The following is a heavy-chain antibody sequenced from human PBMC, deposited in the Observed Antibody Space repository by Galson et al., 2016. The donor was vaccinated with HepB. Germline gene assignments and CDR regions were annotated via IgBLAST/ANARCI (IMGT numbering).Heavy chain of an antibody. CDR3: TPLPTGQQPYYFDL. Sequence: SLRLPGGASGFTFSHAWMSWVRQAPGKGLEWVGRMKSILDGGSTDYAAPVKGRFTISRDDAKNTVYLQMKRLRMDDTATYYCTPLPTGQQPYYFDLWGQGTLVTVSS. J-gene: IGHJ4*02. CDR1: GFTFSHAW. CDR2: MKSILDGGST. V-gene: IGHV3-15*01. D-gene: IGHD6-13*01.